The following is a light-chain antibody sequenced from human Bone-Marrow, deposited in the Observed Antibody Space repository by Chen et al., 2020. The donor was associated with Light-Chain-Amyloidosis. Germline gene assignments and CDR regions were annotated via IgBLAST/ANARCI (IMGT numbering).Light chain of an antibody. CDR1: QSVLYSSNNKNY. J-gene: IGKJ3*01. V-gene: IGKV4-1*01. Sequence: DIVMTQFPDSLAVSLGERATINCKSSQSVLYSSNNKNYLAWYQQKPGQPPKLLISWASTRESGVPDRFSGSGSGTAFTLTLSSLQAEDFAIYYCQQYYNWPATFGPGTKVDLK. CDR3: QQYYNWPAT. CDR2: WAS.